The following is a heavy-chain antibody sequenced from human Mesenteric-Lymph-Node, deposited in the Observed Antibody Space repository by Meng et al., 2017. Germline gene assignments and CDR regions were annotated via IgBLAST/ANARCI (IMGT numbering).Heavy chain of an antibody. CDR3: ARARYYYDSSGYYPYFVYFQH. V-gene: IGHV4-34*01. D-gene: IGHD3-22*01. CDR2: INHSGST. J-gene: IGHJ1*01. Sequence: SETLSLTCAVYGGSFSGYYWSWIRQPPGKGLEWIGEINHSGSTNYNPSLKSRVTISVDTSKNQFSLKLSSVTAADTAVYYCARARYYYDSSGYYPYFVYFQHWGQGTLVTVSS. CDR1: GGSFSGYY.